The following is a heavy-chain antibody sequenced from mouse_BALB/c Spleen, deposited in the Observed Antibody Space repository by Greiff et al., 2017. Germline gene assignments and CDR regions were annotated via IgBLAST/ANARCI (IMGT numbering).Heavy chain of an antibody. CDR3: ALYYEFAY. CDR1: GFNIKDTY. J-gene: IGHJ3*01. CDR2: IDPANGNT. V-gene: IGHV14-3*02. D-gene: IGHD2-4*01. Sequence: DVQLQESGAELVKPGASVKLSCTASGFNIKDTYMHWVKQRPEQGLEWIGRIDPANGNTKYDPKFQGKATITADTSSNTAYLQLSSLTSEDTAVYYCALYYEFAYWGQGTLVTVSA.